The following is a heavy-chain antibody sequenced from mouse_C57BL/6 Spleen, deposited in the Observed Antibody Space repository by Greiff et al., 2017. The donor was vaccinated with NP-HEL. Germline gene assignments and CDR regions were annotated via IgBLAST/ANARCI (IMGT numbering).Heavy chain of an antibody. Sequence: EVQGVESGPELVKPGASVKIPCKASGYTFTDYNMDWVKQSHGKSLEWIGDINPNNGGTIYNQKFKGKATLTVDKSSSTAYMGLRSLTSEDTAVYYCARAVVAPYWYFDVWGTGTTVTVSS. CDR1: GYTFTDYN. CDR2: INPNNGGT. V-gene: IGHV1-18*01. CDR3: ARAVVAPYWYFDV. J-gene: IGHJ1*03. D-gene: IGHD1-1*01.